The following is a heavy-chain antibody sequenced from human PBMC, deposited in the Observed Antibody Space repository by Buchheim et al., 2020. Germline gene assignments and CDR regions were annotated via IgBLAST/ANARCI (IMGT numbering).Heavy chain of an antibody. Sequence: QLQLQESGPGLVKPSETLSLTCTVSGGSISSSSYYWGWIRQPPGKGLEWIGSIYYSGSTYYNASLKSRVTISVDTSKNQFSLKPSSVTAADTAVYYCARQGVAEQNVIDYWGQGTL. J-gene: IGHJ4*02. D-gene: IGHD1-1*01. CDR1: GGSISSSSYY. V-gene: IGHV4-39*01. CDR3: ARQGVAEQNVIDY. CDR2: IYYSGST.